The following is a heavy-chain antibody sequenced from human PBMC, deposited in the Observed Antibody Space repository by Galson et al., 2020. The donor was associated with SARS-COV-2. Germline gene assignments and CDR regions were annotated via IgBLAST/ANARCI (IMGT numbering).Heavy chain of an antibody. J-gene: IGHJ6*02. D-gene: IGHD5-12*01. V-gene: IGHV4-4*07. CDR3: AREGSPADMVATVDYYYYGMDV. CDR2: IYTSGST. CDR1: GGSISSYY. Sequence: ETSETLSLNCNVSGGSISSYYWSWIRQPAGKGLEWIGRIYTSGSTNYNPSLKSRVTMSVDTSKNQFSLKLSSVTAADTAVYYWAREGSPADMVATVDYYYYGMDVWGQGTTVTVSS.